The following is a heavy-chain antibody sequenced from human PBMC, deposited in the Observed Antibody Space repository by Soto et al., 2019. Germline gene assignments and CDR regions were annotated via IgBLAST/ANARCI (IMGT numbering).Heavy chain of an antibody. Sequence: GGSLRLSCAASGFPFSSYAMSWVRQAPGKGLEWVSAISGSGGSTYYADSVKGRFTISRDNSKNTLYLQMNSLRAEDTAVYYCAKDQVGAFFIRMDVWGQGTTVTVSS. CDR2: ISGSGGST. CDR3: AKDQVGAFFIRMDV. CDR1: GFPFSSYA. D-gene: IGHD1-26*01. J-gene: IGHJ6*02. V-gene: IGHV3-23*01.